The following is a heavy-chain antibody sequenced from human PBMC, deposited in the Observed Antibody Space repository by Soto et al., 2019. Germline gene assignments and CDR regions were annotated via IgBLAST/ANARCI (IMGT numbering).Heavy chain of an antibody. V-gene: IGHV3-64*01. J-gene: IGHJ4*02. CDR3: ARDSGGYFDY. Sequence: GGSLRLSCAASGFTFSNHAIYWVRQAPGKGLEYVSAISSNVGSTYYANSVKGRFTISRDNSRNTLYLQMSGLRAEDMAAYFCARDSGGYFDYWGQGTLVTVSS. CDR2: ISSNVGST. CDR1: GFTFSNHA.